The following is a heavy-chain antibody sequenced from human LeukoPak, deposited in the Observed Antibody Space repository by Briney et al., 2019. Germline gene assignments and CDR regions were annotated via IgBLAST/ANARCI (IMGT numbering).Heavy chain of an antibody. J-gene: IGHJ4*02. CDR1: GFTFSSYA. D-gene: IGHD5-18*01. CDR2: IKSKTDGGTT. V-gene: IGHV3-15*01. Sequence: GGSLRLSCAASGFTFSSYAMSWVRQAPGKGLEWVGRIKSKTDGGTTDYAAPVKGRFTISRDDSKNTLYLQMNSLKTEDTAVYYCMSAMATGVDYWGQGTLVTVCS. CDR3: MSAMATGVDY.